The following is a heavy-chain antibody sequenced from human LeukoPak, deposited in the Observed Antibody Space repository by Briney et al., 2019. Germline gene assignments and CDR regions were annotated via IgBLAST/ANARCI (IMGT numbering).Heavy chain of an antibody. J-gene: IGHJ4*02. Sequence: SETLSLTCTVSGGSISSYYWSWIRQPPGKGLEWIGEINHSGSTNYNPSLKSRVTISVDTSKNQFSLKLSSVTAADTAVYYCARHLASGYYYYWGQGTLVTVSS. CDR2: INHSGST. CDR3: ARHLASGYYYY. CDR1: GGSISSYY. V-gene: IGHV4-34*01. D-gene: IGHD3-22*01.